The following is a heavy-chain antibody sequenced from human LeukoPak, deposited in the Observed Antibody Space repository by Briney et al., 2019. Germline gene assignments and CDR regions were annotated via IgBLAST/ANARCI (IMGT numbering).Heavy chain of an antibody. CDR2: ISAYNGNT. D-gene: IGHD5-12*01. CDR3: ARGLGRGYSGYDYNY. Sequence: ASVKVSCKASGYTFTGYYMHWVRQAPGQGLEWMGWISAYNGNTNYAQKLQGRVTMTTDTSTSTAYMELRSLRSDDTAVYYCARGLGRGYSGYDYNYWGQGTLVTVSS. J-gene: IGHJ4*02. CDR1: GYTFTGYY. V-gene: IGHV1-18*04.